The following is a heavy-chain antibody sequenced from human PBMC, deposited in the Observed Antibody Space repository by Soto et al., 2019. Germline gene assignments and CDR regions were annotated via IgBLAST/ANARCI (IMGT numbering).Heavy chain of an antibody. V-gene: IGHV2-5*01. D-gene: IGHD3-16*01. J-gene: IGHJ4*02. CDR3: AHRLRASMISPILRPSDY. CDR1: GFSMNTPGVG. CDR2: IHWNDYK. Sequence: QITLKESGPTLVKPTQTLTLTCTFSGFSMNTPGVGVGWFRQPPGKALECLAVIHWNDYKRYSPSLKNRLSINKDTSKNQVVLTMADMDAVDTATYFCAHRLRASMISPILRPSDYWGQGILVTVSS.